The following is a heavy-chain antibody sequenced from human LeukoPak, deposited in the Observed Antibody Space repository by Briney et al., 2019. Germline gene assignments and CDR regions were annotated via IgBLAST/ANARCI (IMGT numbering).Heavy chain of an antibody. CDR2: INSDGSGR. D-gene: IGHD4-23*01. CDR3: ARADDGANSWVNY. CDR1: GFTFSSYW. J-gene: IGHJ4*02. Sequence: PGGSLRLSCAASGFTFSSYWMHWVRQAPGKGLVWISRINSDGSGRSYADSVKGRFTSSRDNAKNTLYLQMNSLRAEDTAVYYCARADDGANSWVNYWGQGTLVTVSS. V-gene: IGHV3-74*01.